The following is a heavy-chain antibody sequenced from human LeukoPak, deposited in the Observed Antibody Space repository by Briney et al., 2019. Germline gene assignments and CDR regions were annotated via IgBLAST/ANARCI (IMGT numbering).Heavy chain of an antibody. CDR2: IKQEGSEK. CDR1: GFTFSSYW. V-gene: IGHV3-7*01. Sequence: GGSLRLSCAASGFTFSSYWMSWVRQAPGEGREWVANIKQEGSEKYYVDSVKGRFTISRDNAKNSLYLQMNSLRAEDTAVYYCASAGEDLAAASLDYWGQGTLVTVPS. J-gene: IGHJ4*02. D-gene: IGHD6-13*01. CDR3: ASAGEDLAAASLDY.